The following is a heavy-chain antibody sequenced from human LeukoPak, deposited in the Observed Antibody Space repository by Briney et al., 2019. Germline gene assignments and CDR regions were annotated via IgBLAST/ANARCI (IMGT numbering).Heavy chain of an antibody. J-gene: IGHJ4*02. CDR2: INHSGST. Sequence: PSETPSLTCAVYGGSFSGYYWSWIRHPLGKGLEWMGEINHSGSTHCNPSLKSRVTISVDTSKNQFSLKLSSVTAADTAVYYCARRDVLLWFGEFDYWGQGTPVTVSS. V-gene: IGHV4-34*01. D-gene: IGHD3-10*01. CDR1: GGSFSGYY. CDR3: ARRDVLLWFGEFDY.